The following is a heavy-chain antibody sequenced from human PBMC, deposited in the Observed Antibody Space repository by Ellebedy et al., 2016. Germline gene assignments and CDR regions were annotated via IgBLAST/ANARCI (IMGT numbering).Heavy chain of an antibody. CDR1: GGSIADHY. CDR2: INPSGGST. D-gene: IGHD3-9*01. V-gene: IGHV4-4*07. CDR3: VKDYDLLTGYVIPEGH. Sequence: GSLRLXXSVSGGSIADHYWSWIRQPAGKGLEWIGRINPSGGSTSYNPSLESRVTMSRDTSKNQFSLKLRSVTAADTAVYYCVKDYDLLTGYVIPEGHWGQGTLVTVSS. J-gene: IGHJ4*02.